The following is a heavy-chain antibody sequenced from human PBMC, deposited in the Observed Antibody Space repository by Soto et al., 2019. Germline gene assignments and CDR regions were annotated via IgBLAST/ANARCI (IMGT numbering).Heavy chain of an antibody. CDR3: ARDEWAAAGNFDY. Sequence: GASVKVSCKASGYTFTSYAMHWVRQAPGQRLEWMGWINAGNGNTKYSQKFQGRVTITRDTSASTAYMELSSLRSEDTAVYYCARDEWAAAGNFDYWGQGTLVTVSS. D-gene: IGHD6-13*01. J-gene: IGHJ4*02. V-gene: IGHV1-3*01. CDR1: GYTFTSYA. CDR2: INAGNGNT.